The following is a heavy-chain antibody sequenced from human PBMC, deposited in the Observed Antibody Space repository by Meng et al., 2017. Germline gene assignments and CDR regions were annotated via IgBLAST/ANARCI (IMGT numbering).Heavy chain of an antibody. J-gene: IGHJ4*02. V-gene: IGHV3-30*01. CDR1: GFTFSSYA. CDR2: ISYDGSNK. CDR3: SYNEYYYDSSFDY. Sequence: GESLKISCAASGFTFSSYAMHWVRQAPGKGLEWVAVISYDGSNKYYADSVKGRFTISRDNYKNTLYLQMNSLRAEDTAVYYCSYNEYYYDSSFDYWGQGTLVTVSS. D-gene: IGHD3-22*01.